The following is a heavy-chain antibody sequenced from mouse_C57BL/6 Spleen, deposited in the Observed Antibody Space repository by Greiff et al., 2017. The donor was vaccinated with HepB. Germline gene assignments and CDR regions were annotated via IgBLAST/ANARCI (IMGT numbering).Heavy chain of an antibody. D-gene: IGHD2-2*01. Sequence: VQLKESGGGLVKPGGSLKLSCAASGFTFSDYGMHWVRQAPEKGLEWVAYISTGSSTIYYADKVKGKFTLTRDKAKTTLFLQMTSLRSEDTALYYCARCVGYGGYAMDYWGQGTSVTVSS. J-gene: IGHJ4*01. V-gene: IGHV5-17*01. CDR1: GFTFSDYG. CDR3: ARCVGYGGYAMDY. CDR2: ISTGSSTI.